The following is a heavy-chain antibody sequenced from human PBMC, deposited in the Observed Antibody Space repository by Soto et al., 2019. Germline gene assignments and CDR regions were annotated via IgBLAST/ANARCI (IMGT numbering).Heavy chain of an antibody. CDR1: GFTFSSYA. CDR3: AKRYSRDWSRAIDY. CDR2: IGTNTGYT. Sequence: LRLSCAASGFTFSSYAMTWVRQAPGKGLEWVSTIGTNTGYTNYADSVKGRFTISRDNSKNTLFLQMNSLRAEDTAVYYCAKRYSRDWSRAIDYCGQGNLVTVSS. V-gene: IGHV3-23*01. J-gene: IGHJ4*02. D-gene: IGHD6-19*01.